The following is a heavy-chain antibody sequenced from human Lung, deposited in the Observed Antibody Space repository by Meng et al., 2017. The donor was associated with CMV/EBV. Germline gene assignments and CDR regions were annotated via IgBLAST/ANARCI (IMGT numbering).Heavy chain of an antibody. D-gene: IGHD3-16*01. V-gene: IGHV4-39*01. J-gene: IGHJ6*02. CDR2: IYYSGST. CDR1: GGSISSSSYY. CDR3: ARHFGEWQQPYYYYYGMDV. Sequence: SXTXSLXXIVSGGSISSSSYYWGWIRQPPGKGLEWIGSIYYSGSTYYNPSLKSRVTISVDTSKNQFSLKLSSVTAADTAVYYCARHFGEWQQPYYYYYGMDVXGQGXTVTVSS.